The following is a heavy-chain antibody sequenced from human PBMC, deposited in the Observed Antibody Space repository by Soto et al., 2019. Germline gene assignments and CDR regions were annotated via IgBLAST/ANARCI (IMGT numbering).Heavy chain of an antibody. CDR2: IHYSGST. V-gene: IGHV4-31*03. CDR1: GGSISSGGYY. Sequence: QVQLQESGPGLVKPSQTLSLTCTVSGGSISSGGYYWSWIRQHPGKGLEWIGYIHYSGSTYYNPSLKSRVTISVDTSKNQFFLKLSSVTAADTAEYYCARGSVVAATLFDYWGQGTLVTVSS. D-gene: IGHD2-15*01. CDR3: ARGSVVAATLFDY. J-gene: IGHJ4*02.